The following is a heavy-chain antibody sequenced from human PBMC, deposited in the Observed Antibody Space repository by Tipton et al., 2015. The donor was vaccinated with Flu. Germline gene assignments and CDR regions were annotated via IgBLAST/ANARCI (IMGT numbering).Heavy chain of an antibody. CDR3: VREGVAWGIAVATNWFDP. CDR2: IHSSGSA. J-gene: IGHJ5*02. Sequence: TLSLTCTISADSISSDYYWGWIRQPPGKGLEWIGRIHSSGSANYNPSLNSRVTISVDTSKNQFSLKLNSVTAADTALYYCVREGVAWGIAVATNWFDPWGQGILVTVSS. D-gene: IGHD6-19*01. V-gene: IGHV4-38-2*02. CDR1: ADSISSDYY.